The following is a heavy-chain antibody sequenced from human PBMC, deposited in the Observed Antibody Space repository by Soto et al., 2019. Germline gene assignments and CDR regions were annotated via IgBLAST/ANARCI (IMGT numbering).Heavy chain of an antibody. Sequence: SQTLSLTCAISGDSVSSNSAAWNWIRQSPSRGLEWLGRTYYRSKWYNDYGVSVKSRITINPDTSKNQFSLQLNSVTPEDTAVYYCARDLGYYDSSGYYSDAFDIWGQGTMVTVSS. V-gene: IGHV6-1*01. J-gene: IGHJ3*02. D-gene: IGHD3-22*01. CDR3: ARDLGYYDSSGYYSDAFDI. CDR2: TYYRSKWYN. CDR1: GDSVSSNSAA.